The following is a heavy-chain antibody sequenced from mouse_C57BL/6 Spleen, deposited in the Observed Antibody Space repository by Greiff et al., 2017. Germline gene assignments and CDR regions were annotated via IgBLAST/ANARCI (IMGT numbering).Heavy chain of an antibody. CDR3: ARSAYEDAIDY. V-gene: IGHV14-2*01. D-gene: IGHD2-12*01. CDR1: GFNIKDYY. CDR2: IDPEDGET. J-gene: IGHJ4*01. Sequence: VQLQQPGAELVKPGASVKLSCTASGFNIKDYYMHWVKQRPEQGLEWIGRIDPEDGETKYAPKFKGKATLTADTSSNTAYLQLSSLTSEDTAVYYCARSAYEDAIDYWGQGTSVTVSS.